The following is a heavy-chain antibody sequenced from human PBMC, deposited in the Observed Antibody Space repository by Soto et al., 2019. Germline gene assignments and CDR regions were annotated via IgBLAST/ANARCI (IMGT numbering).Heavy chain of an antibody. Sequence: GASVKVSCKASGYTFTSYDINWVRQATGQGLEWMGWMNPNSGNTGYAQKFQGRVTMTRNTSISTAYMELSSLRYEDTAVYYCARERSAAGTGWFDPWGQGTQVTVSS. CDR2: MNPNSGNT. D-gene: IGHD6-13*01. V-gene: IGHV1-8*01. CDR1: GYTFTSYD. J-gene: IGHJ5*02. CDR3: ARERSAAGTGWFDP.